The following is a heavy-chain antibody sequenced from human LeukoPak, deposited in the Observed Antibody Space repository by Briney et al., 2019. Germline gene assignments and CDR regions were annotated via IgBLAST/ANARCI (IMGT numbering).Heavy chain of an antibody. Sequence: GGSLRLSCAASGFTLSSYWMSWVRQAPGKGLEWVANIKQDGSEKYYVDSVKGRFTISRDDAKNSLYLQMNSLRAEDTAVYYCARDPYSSGWYGNENYYWFDPWGQGTLVTVSS. D-gene: IGHD6-19*01. V-gene: IGHV3-7*01. CDR1: GFTLSSYW. CDR3: ARDPYSSGWYGNENYYWFDP. CDR2: IKQDGSEK. J-gene: IGHJ5*02.